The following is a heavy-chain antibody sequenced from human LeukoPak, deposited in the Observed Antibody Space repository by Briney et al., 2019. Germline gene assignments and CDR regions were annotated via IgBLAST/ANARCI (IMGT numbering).Heavy chain of an antibody. CDR2: IIPIFGTA. J-gene: IGHJ5*02. CDR3: ARGYDFWSGYYTGNWFDP. V-gene: IGHV1-69*13. Sequence: ASVKVSCRASGGTFSSYAISWVRQAPGQGLEWMGGIIPIFGTANYAQKFQGRVTITADESTSTAYMELSSLRSEDTAVYYCARGYDFWSGYYTGNWFDPWGQGTLVTVSS. CDR1: GGTFSSYA. D-gene: IGHD3-3*01.